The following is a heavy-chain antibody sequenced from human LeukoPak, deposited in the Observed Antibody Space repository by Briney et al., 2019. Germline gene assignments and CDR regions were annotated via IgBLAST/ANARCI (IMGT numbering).Heavy chain of an antibody. CDR2: INGDGSST. D-gene: IGHD6-19*01. CDR3: ARRHLPVETNDRDDY. Sequence: GGSLRLSCAASGFTFSSHWMHWVRQAPGKGLVWVSRINGDGSSTTYADSVKGRFTISRDNAKNTLYLQMNSLRAEDTAVYYCARRHLPVETNDRDDYWGQGTLVTVSS. V-gene: IGHV3-74*01. J-gene: IGHJ4*02. CDR1: GFTFSSHW.